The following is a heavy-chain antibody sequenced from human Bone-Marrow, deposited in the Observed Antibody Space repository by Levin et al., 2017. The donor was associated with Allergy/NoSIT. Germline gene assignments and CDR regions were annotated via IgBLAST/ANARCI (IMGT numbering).Heavy chain of an antibody. D-gene: IGHD2-21*01. CDR1: GFTFSRYW. CDR2: INQDGSEK. J-gene: IGHJ4*02. CDR3: TRDGEAPGYYFDS. V-gene: IGHV3-7*01. Sequence: GGSLRLSCAASGFTFSRYWMSWVRQAPGKGLEWVANINQDGSEKYFVDSVKGRFTISRDNAKNSLYLQMNSLRAEDTALYYCTRDGEAPGYYFDSWGQGTLLTVSS.